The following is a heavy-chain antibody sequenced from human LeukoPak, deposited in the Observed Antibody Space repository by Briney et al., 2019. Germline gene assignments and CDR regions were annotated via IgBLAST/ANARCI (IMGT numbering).Heavy chain of an antibody. CDR2: ISAYNGNT. J-gene: IGHJ5*02. CDR3: ASSNYYDSSGYYH. V-gene: IGHV1-18*01. CDR1: GYTFTSYG. Sequence: ASVKVSCKASGYTFTSYGISWVRQAPGQGLEWMGWISAYNGNTDYAQKLQGRVTMTTDTSTSTAYMELRSLRSDDTAVYYCASSNYYDSSGYYHWGQGTLVTVSP. D-gene: IGHD3-22*01.